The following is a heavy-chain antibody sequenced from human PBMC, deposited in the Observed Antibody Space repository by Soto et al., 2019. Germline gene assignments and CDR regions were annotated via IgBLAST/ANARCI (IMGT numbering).Heavy chain of an antibody. CDR1: GFTFSSYG. Sequence: QVQLVESGGGVVQPGRSLRLSCAASGFTFSSYGMHWVRQAPGKGLEWVAVIWYDGSNKYYADSVKGRFTISRDNSKNTLYLQMNGLRAEDTAVYYCARELMITFGGVIVPFDYWGQGTLVTVSS. CDR3: ARELMITFGGVIVPFDY. D-gene: IGHD3-16*02. CDR2: IWYDGSNK. J-gene: IGHJ4*02. V-gene: IGHV3-33*01.